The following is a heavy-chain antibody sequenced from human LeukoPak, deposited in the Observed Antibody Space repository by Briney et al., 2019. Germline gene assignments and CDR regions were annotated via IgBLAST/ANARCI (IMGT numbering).Heavy chain of an antibody. CDR3: AREDYYYGSGSPLGAFDI. CDR2: INWNGGST. Sequence: PGGSLRLSCAASGFTFDDYGMSWVRQAPGKGLEWVSGINWNGGSTGYADSVKGRFTISRDNAENSLYLQMNSLRAEDTALYYCAREDYYYGSGSPLGAFDIWGQGTMVTVSS. J-gene: IGHJ3*02. CDR1: GFTFDDYG. D-gene: IGHD3-10*01. V-gene: IGHV3-20*04.